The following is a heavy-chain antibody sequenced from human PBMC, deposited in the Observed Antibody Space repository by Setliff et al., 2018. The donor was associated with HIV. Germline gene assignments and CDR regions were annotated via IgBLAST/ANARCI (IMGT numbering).Heavy chain of an antibody. D-gene: IGHD3-10*01. J-gene: IGHJ5*01. Sequence: GSLRLSCAASGFTFRRFSMHWVRQAPGKALEWVSLIQGDGSRTYYAESVKGRFTISRDNARNSGFLQMNSLRVEDTAVYYCARALRGSGEDSWGQGTLVTVSS. CDR2: IQGDGSRT. V-gene: IGHV3-20*04. CDR3: ARALRGSGEDS. CDR1: GFTFRRFS.